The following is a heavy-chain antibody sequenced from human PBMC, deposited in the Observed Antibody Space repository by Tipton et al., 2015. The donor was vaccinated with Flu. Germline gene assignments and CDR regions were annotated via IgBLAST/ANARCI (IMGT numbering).Heavy chain of an antibody. J-gene: IGHJ4*02. Sequence: SLRLSCAASGFTFSSYSMNWVRQAPGKGLEWVSYISSSSNIIYYADSVKGRFTISRDNAKNSLYLQMNSLRAEDTAVYYCACYGSGSYDYWGQGTLVTASS. D-gene: IGHD3-10*01. CDR3: ACYGSGSYDY. V-gene: IGHV3-48*04. CDR2: ISSSSNII. CDR1: GFTFSSYS.